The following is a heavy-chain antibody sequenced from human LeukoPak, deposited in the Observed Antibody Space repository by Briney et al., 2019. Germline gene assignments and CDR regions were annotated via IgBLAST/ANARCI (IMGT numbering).Heavy chain of an antibody. CDR3: ARDPDDFSKLEYFHH. D-gene: IGHD4-11*01. CDR1: GFTFTHYI. V-gene: IGHV3-30*04. J-gene: IGHJ1*01. CDR2: ISSDGNNQ. Sequence: GGSLRLSCAASGFTFTHYILHWVRQAPGRGLEWVAVISSDGNNQYYADSVKGRFTISRDNPTSTLYLLMNTLRAEDSAVYYCARDPDDFSKLEYFHHWGQGTLVTVSS.